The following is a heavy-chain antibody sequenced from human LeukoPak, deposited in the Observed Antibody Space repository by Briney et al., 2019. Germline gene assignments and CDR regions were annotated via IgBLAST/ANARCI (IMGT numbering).Heavy chain of an antibody. V-gene: IGHV6-1*01. J-gene: IGHJ5*02. Sequence: SQTLSLTCAISGDSVSSNSAAWNWIRQSPSRGLEWLGRTYYRSKWYNDHAVSVKSRITINPDTSKNQFSLQLNSVTPEDTAVYYCARGRYYDSSGYYKGPNWFDPWGQGTLVTVSS. CDR3: ARGRYYDSSGYYKGPNWFDP. D-gene: IGHD3-22*01. CDR1: GDSVSSNSAA. CDR2: TYYRSKWYN.